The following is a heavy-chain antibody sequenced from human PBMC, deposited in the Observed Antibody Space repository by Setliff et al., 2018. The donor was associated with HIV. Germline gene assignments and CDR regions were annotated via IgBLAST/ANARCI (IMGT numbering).Heavy chain of an antibody. D-gene: IGHD6-13*01. CDR3: ARERGAAAGVPIDF. J-gene: IGHJ4*02. Sequence: SETLSLTCTVSGGSISSGNYYWSWIRQPAGKGLEWIGHLYASGSTNYNPSLKSRVTISVDTSKTQFSLKLRSVTAADTAVYFCARERGAAAGVPIDFWGQGTLVTVSS. CDR1: GGSISSGNYY. CDR2: LYASGST. V-gene: IGHV4-61*09.